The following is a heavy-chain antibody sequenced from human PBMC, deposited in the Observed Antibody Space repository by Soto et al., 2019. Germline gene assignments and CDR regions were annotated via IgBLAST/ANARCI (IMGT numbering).Heavy chain of an antibody. CDR1: GFTVSSNY. CDR2: IYSGGIT. Sequence: LRLCCAASGFTVSSNYMSWVRQAPGKGLEWVSVIYSGGITFYADSVKGRFTISRDNSKNTLYLQMNNLRGEDTAVYYCVRDFGSSSEGGMDVWGQGTTVTVSS. CDR3: VRDFGSSSEGGMDV. V-gene: IGHV3-53*01. D-gene: IGHD6-6*01. J-gene: IGHJ6*02.